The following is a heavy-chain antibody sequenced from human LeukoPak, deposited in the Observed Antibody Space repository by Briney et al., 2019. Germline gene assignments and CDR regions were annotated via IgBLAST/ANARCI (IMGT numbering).Heavy chain of an antibody. CDR2: ISGSGGST. V-gene: IGHV3-23*01. CDR1: GFTFSSYA. J-gene: IGHJ6*02. CDR3: ARPFMSAYGMDV. Sequence: GGSLRLSCAASGFTFSSYAMSWVRQAPGKGLEWVSAISGSGGSTYYADSVKGRFTISRDNAKNSLYLQMNSLRAEDTAVYYCARPFMSAYGMDVWGQGTTVTVSS. D-gene: IGHD3-10*02.